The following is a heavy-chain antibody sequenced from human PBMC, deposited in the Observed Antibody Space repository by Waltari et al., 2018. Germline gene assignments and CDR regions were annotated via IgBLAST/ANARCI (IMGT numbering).Heavy chain of an antibody. CDR2: ISLIFGTA. CDR1: GGTFSSYA. J-gene: IGHJ6*02. D-gene: IGHD3-22*01. Sequence: QVQLVQSGAEVKKPGSSVKVSCKASGGTFSSYAISWVRQAPGQGLEWMGGISLIFGTANYAQKFQGRVTITADESTSTAYMELSSLRSEDTAVYYCATYYYDSSPQNYYGMDVWGQGTTVTVSS. V-gene: IGHV1-69*13. CDR3: ATYYYDSSPQNYYGMDV.